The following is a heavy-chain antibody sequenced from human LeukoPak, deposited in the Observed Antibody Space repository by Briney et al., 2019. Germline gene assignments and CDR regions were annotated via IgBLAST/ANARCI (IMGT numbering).Heavy chain of an antibody. V-gene: IGHV5-51*01. CDR2: IYPGDSDT. D-gene: IGHD2-21*02. Sequence: GESLKISCKGSGYSFTSYWIGWVRQMPGKGLEWMGIIYPGDSDTRYSPSFQGQVTISADKSISTAYLQWSSLKASDTAMYYCARVAYCGGDCYPGYNWFDPWGQGTLVTVSS. CDR1: GYSFTSYW. CDR3: ARVAYCGGDCYPGYNWFDP. J-gene: IGHJ5*02.